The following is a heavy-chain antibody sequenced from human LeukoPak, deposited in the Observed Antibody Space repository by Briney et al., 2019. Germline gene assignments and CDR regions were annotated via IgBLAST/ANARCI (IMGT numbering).Heavy chain of an antibody. CDR3: ARAGTTVVTSPGAFDI. CDR1: GYTFTGYY. V-gene: IGHV1-2*06. D-gene: IGHD4-23*01. J-gene: IGHJ3*02. Sequence: GASVKVSCKASGYTFTGYYMHWVRQAPGQGLEWMGRINPNSGDTNYAQKFQGRVTMTRDTSISTAYMEPSRLRSDDTAVYYCARAGTTVVTSPGAFDIWGQGTMVTVSS. CDR2: INPNSGDT.